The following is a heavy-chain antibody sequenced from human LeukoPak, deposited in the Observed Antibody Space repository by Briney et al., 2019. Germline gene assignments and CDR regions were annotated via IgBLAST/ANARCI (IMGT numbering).Heavy chain of an antibody. CDR3: ARAYGDYDFAY. J-gene: IGHJ4*02. CDR1: GGSISSYY. V-gene: IGHV4-59*01. Sequence: SETLSLTCTVSGGSISSYYWSWIRRPPGKGLEWIGYIYYSGSTNYNPSLKSRVTISVDTSKNQFSLKLSSVTAADTAVYYCARAYGDYDFAYWGQGTLVTVSS. CDR2: IYYSGST. D-gene: IGHD4-17*01.